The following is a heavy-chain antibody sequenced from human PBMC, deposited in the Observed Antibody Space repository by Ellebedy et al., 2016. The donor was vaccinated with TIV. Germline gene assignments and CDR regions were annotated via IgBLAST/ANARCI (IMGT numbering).Heavy chain of an antibody. CDR2: IIPIFGTA. CDR3: ASRNSEVAGTPRFDY. Sequence: SVKVSXKASGDTFSSYAISWVRQAPGQGLEWMGGIIPIFGTANYAQKFQGRVTITADESTSTAYMELSSLRSEDTAVYYCASRNSEVAGTPRFDYWGQGTLVTVSS. D-gene: IGHD6-19*01. J-gene: IGHJ4*02. V-gene: IGHV1-69*13. CDR1: GDTFSSYA.